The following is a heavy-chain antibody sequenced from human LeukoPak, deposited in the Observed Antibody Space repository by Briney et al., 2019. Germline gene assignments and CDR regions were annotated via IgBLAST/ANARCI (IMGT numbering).Heavy chain of an antibody. CDR2: IYYSGST. CDR3: ARSYYDSSGYLDY. D-gene: IGHD3-22*01. V-gene: IGHV4-59*01. J-gene: IGHJ4*02. CDR1: GGSISSYY. Sequence: SETLSLTCTVSGGSISSYYWSWIRQPPGKGLEWIGYIYYSGSTNYNPSLKSRVTISVDTSKNQFSLKLSSVTAADTALYYCARSYYDSSGYLDYRGQGTLVTVSS.